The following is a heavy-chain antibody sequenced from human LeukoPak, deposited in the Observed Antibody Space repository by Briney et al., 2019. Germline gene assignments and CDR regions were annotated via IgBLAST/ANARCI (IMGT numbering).Heavy chain of an antibody. CDR2: IIPIFAIV. CDR1: GGTLSSYA. CDR3: ARADSSGYSLDENFDY. V-gene: IGHV1-69*04. D-gene: IGHD3-22*01. J-gene: IGHJ4*02. Sequence: ASVKVSCKASGGTLSSYALNWVRQAPGQGLECIGRIIPIFAIVNYAQNFQGRVTVTADKSTNTAYMELSSLRFEDTAFYYCARADSSGYSLDENFDYWGQGTLVTVSS.